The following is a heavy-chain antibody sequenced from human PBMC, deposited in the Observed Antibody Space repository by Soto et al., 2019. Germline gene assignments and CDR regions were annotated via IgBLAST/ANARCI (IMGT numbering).Heavy chain of an antibody. Sequence: GGSLRLSCAASGFTFSSYGMHWVRQAPGKGLEWVAVISYDGSNKYYADSVKGRFTISRDNSKNTLYLQMNSLRAEDTAVYYCAKGPSAPSYGDYEGPADWGQGTLVTVSS. CDR3: AKGPSAPSYGDYEGPAD. CDR2: ISYDGSNK. CDR1: GFTFSSYG. V-gene: IGHV3-30*18. J-gene: IGHJ4*02. D-gene: IGHD4-17*01.